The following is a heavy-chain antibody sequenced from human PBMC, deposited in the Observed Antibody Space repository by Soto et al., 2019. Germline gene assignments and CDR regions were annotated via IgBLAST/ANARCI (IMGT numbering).Heavy chain of an antibody. Sequence: EASVKVSCKASGYTFTSYYMHWVRQAPGQGLEWMGIINPSGGSTSYAQKFQGRVTMTRDTSTSTVYMELSSLRSEDTAVYYCARPYYDILTGYYSLDYWGQGTLVTVSS. J-gene: IGHJ4*02. V-gene: IGHV1-46*01. CDR2: INPSGGST. CDR1: GYTFTSYY. D-gene: IGHD3-9*01. CDR3: ARPYYDILTGYYSLDY.